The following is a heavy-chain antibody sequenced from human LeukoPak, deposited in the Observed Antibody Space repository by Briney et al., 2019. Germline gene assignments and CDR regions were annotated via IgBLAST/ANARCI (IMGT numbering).Heavy chain of an antibody. CDR3: AKRSGDSYYLDS. J-gene: IGHJ4*02. V-gene: IGHV3-23*01. CDR2: ISGSGGST. Sequence: GGSLRLSCAASGFIFSSYAMTWVRQAPGKGLEGVSAISGSGGSTYYADSVKGRFTISRDTSKSTLYLQMNSLRAEDTAVYYCAKRSGDSYYLDSWGQGTLVTVSS. CDR1: GFIFSSYA. D-gene: IGHD2-15*01.